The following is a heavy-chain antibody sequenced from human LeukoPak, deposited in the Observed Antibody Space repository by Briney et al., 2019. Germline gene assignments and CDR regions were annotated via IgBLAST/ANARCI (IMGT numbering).Heavy chain of an antibody. CDR3: ARAETYYDILTTRNYFDY. CDR2: IYYSGST. Sequence: SETLSLICTVSGGSISSGGYYWSWIRQHPGKGLEWIGYIYYSGSTYYNPSLKSRVTISVDTSKNQFSLKLSSVTAADTAVYYCARAETYYDILTTRNYFDYWGQGTLVTVSS. V-gene: IGHV4-31*03. J-gene: IGHJ4*02. CDR1: GGSISSGGYY. D-gene: IGHD3-9*01.